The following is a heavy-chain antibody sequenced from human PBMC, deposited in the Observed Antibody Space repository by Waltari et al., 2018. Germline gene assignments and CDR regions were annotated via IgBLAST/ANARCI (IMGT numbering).Heavy chain of an antibody. J-gene: IGHJ6*02. CDR3: ARLEDCTGPGGNCYSGDVFALDV. CDR1: GGPLRGSY. V-gene: IGHV4-34*01. CDR2: INHAPNR. D-gene: IGHD2-8*02. Sequence: QVHLPQWGAGALQPLDTLSLPCAGFGGPLRGSYWGWIRQPPGKGLAWIGEINHAPNRNYNPTLKSRVTMSVDTSKNQFSLKLSSVTAADTGIYYCARLEDCTGPGGNCYSGDVFALDVWGQGTMVTVSS.